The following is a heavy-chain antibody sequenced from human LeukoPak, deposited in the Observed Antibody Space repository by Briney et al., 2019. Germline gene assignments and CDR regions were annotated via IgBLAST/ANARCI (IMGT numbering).Heavy chain of an antibody. CDR1: GFTFSDYS. V-gene: IGHV3-48*02. Sequence: GGYLRLSCAASGFTFSDYSMNWVRQAPGKGLEWVSYINSGSSTIYYVDSVEGRFTISRDNAKNSLYLQMNSLRDEDTAVYHCARTRSKVGTPTFDYWGQGTLVTVSS. CDR3: ARTRSKVGTPTFDY. D-gene: IGHD4-23*01. CDR2: INSGSSTI. J-gene: IGHJ4*02.